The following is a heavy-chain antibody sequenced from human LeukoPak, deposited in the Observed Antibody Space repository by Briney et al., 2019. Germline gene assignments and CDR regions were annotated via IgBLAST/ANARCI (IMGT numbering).Heavy chain of an antibody. CDR2: ISYDGSNK. CDR1: GFIFSSYT. J-gene: IGHJ3*02. V-gene: IGHV3-30*04. CDR3: ARAMITMIVVVITTSHVPDAFDI. D-gene: IGHD3-22*01. Sequence: PGGSLRLSCAASGFIFSSYTMHWVRQAPGKGLEWVAIISYDGSNKYYADSVKGRFTISRDNSKNTLYLQMNSLRAEDTAVYYCARAMITMIVVVITTSHVPDAFDIWGQGTMVTVSS.